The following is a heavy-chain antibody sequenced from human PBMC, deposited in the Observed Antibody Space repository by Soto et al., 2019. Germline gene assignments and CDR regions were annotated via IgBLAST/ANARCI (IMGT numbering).Heavy chain of an antibody. V-gene: IGHV3-33*01. CDR3: ARSASGDCSGGSCYFHY. CDR1: GFTFSSYG. D-gene: IGHD2-15*01. J-gene: IGHJ4*02. CDR2: IWYDGSNK. Sequence: QVQLVESGGGVVQPGRSLRLSCAASGFTFSSYGMHWVRQAPGKGLEWVAVIWYDGSNKYYADSVKGRFTISRDNSKNTLYLQMNSLRAEDTAVYYCARSASGDCSGGSCYFHYWGQGTLVTVSS.